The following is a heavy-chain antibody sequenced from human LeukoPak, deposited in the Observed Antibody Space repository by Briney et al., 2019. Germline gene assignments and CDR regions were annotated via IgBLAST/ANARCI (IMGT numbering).Heavy chain of an antibody. CDR3: ARGGSTAEHDYSNYYYYYYMDV. CDR2: IYYSGST. CDR1: GGSISSYY. J-gene: IGHJ6*03. V-gene: IGHV4-59*01. D-gene: IGHD4-11*01. Sequence: PSETLSLTCTVSGGSISSYYWSWIRQPPGKGLEWIGYIYYSGSTNYNPSLKSRVTISVDTSKNQFSLKLSSVTAADTAVYYCARGGSTAEHDYSNYYYYYYMDVWGKGTTVTVPS.